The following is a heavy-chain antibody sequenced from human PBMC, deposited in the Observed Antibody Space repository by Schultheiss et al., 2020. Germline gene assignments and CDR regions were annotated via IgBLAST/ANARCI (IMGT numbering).Heavy chain of an antibody. CDR2: INPNSGGT. D-gene: IGHD6-13*01. CDR3: ARGARIAAAASFDP. CDR1: GYTFTSYG. Sequence: ASVKVSCKASGYTFTSYGISWVRQAPGQGLEWMGRINPNSGGTNYAQKFQGRVTMTRDTSTSTAYMELRSLRSDDTAVYYCARGARIAAAASFDPWGQGTLVTVSS. V-gene: IGHV1-18*01. J-gene: IGHJ5*02.